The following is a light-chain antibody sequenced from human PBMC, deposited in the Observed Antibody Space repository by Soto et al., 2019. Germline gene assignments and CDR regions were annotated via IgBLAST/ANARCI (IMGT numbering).Light chain of an antibody. J-gene: IGKJ4*01. CDR2: AAS. Sequence: DIQMTQSPSSLSASVGDRVTITCRAGQDININLAWYQQKPGKAPKLLISAASTLQSGVPSRFSGSGSGTDFTLTISSLQPEDVATYYCQKYDGAPLTFGGGTKVEIK. CDR1: QDININ. V-gene: IGKV1-27*01. CDR3: QKYDGAPLT.